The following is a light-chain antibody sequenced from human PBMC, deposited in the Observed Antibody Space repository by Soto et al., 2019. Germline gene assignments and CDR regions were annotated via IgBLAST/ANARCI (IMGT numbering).Light chain of an antibody. V-gene: IGKV3-20*01. CDR1: QSVTNNF. J-gene: IGKJ3*01. CDR2: GAS. CDR3: QQYGNPLFT. Sequence: IVLTQSPGTLSLSPGERATLSGGASQSVTNNFLAWYQQKPGQAPRLLIYGASSRATGVPDRFSGSGSGTDFTLTISRLEPGDFAVYCCQQYGNPLFTFGPGTKVDIK.